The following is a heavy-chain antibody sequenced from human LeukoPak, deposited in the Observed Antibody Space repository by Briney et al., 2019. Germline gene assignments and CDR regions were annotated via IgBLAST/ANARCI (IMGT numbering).Heavy chain of an antibody. CDR1: GFTVSNKY. D-gene: IGHD1-26*01. Sequence: PAGSPRLLCASSGFTVSNKYMSWVLQAPGKGLEWVSFIHGGGSTYYADSVKGRFTISRDNSKNTLYLQMNSLRAEDTAVYYCARDSRPYSGSYSAHDAFDIWGQRTKVPVSS. V-gene: IGHV3-53*01. CDR3: ARDSRPYSGSYSAHDAFDI. J-gene: IGHJ3*02. CDR2: IHGGGST.